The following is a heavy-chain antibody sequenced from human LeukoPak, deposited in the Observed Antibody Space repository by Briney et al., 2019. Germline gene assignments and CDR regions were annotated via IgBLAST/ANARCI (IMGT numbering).Heavy chain of an antibody. CDR1: GFSLSTSGVG. V-gene: IGHV4-39*01. D-gene: IGHD5-24*01. CDR2: IYFSGST. CDR3: ARYEMATDFDAFDI. J-gene: IGHJ3*02. Sequence: SGPTLVKPTQTLTLTCTLSGFSLSTSGVGVGWIRQPPGKALEWIGSIYFSGSTYYNPSLKSRVTISVDKSKNQFSLKLSSVTAADTAIYYCARYEMATDFDAFDIWGQGTLVTVSS.